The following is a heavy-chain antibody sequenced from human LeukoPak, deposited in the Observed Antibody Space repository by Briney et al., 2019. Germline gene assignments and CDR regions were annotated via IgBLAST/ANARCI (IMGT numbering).Heavy chain of an antibody. D-gene: IGHD7-27*01. V-gene: IGHV4-59*01. J-gene: IGHJ4*02. CDR2: MYFGERT. CDR3: ARIPGDRPDD. Sequence: PSETLSLTCAVSGASMTRYYWTWIRQPPGKGLEWVGYMYFGERTNYNPSLKSRATISIDTSKKQFSPNMKSVTAADTAVYYCARIPGDRPDDWGQGTLVTVS. CDR1: GASMTRYY.